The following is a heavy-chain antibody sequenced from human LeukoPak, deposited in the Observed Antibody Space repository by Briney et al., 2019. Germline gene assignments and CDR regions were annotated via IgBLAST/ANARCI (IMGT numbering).Heavy chain of an antibody. CDR2: MNPNSGNT. V-gene: IGHV1-8*03. Sequence: ASVKVSCKASGYTFTRYDINWVRQATGQGLEWMGWMNPNSGNTGYAEKFQGRVTITRNTSISTAYMELSSLRSDDTAVYYCARSPPEWLVPNDYWGQGTLVTVPS. CDR1: GYTFTRYD. D-gene: IGHD6-19*01. CDR3: ARSPPEWLVPNDY. J-gene: IGHJ4*02.